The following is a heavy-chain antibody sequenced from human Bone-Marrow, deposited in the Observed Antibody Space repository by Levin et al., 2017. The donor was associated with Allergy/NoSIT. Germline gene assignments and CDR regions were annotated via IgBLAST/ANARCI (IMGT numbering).Heavy chain of an antibody. J-gene: IGHJ5*02. V-gene: IGHV4-61*08. D-gene: IGHD4-23*01. CDR1: GGSVNSGGYY. CDR3: ARVQTHGPTHPFDP. Sequence: SETLSLTCTVSGGSVNSGGYYWSWIRQPPGKGLEWIGYIYYSGTTNYNPSLKSRVTISVDTSKNQFSLKLSSVTAADTAVYYCARVQTHGPTHPFDPWGQGTLVTVSS. CDR2: IYYSGTT.